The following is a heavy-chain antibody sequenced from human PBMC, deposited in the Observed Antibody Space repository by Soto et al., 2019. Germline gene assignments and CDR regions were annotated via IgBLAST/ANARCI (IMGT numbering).Heavy chain of an antibody. Sequence: SETLSLTCAVYGGSFSGYYWNWIRQPPGKGLEWIGEIDHSGYTNYNPSLKSRVTISVDTSKNQFSLRLTSVTAADTAVYYCAPVRDCFDTWGQGTLVTVSS. CDR1: GGSFSGYY. CDR2: IDHSGYT. CDR3: APVRDCFDT. J-gene: IGHJ5*02. D-gene: IGHD2-2*01. V-gene: IGHV4-34*01.